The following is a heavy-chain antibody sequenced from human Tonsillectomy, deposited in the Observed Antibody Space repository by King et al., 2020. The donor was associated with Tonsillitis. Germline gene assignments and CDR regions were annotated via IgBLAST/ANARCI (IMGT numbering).Heavy chain of an antibody. CDR1: GYTFTSYY. D-gene: IGHD3-22*01. CDR3: ASSYYDSRGYYYGMDV. V-gene: IGHV1-46*03. CDR2: INPSGGST. J-gene: IGHJ6*02. Sequence: QLVQSGAEVKKPGASVKVSCKASGYTFTSYYMHWVRQAPGQGLEWMGIINPSGGSTSYAQKFQGRVTMTRDTSTSTVYMELSSLRSEDTDVYYCASSYYDSRGYYYGMDVWGQGTTVTVSS.